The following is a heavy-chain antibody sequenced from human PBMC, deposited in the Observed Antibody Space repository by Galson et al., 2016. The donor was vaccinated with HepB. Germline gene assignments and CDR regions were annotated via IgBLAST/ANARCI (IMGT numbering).Heavy chain of an antibody. CDR2: IHLAGRDI. CDR1: GFIFSSYW. J-gene: IGHJ4*02. V-gene: IGHV3-23*05. CDR3: TKHEVRTHDH. Sequence: SLRLSCAASGFIFSSYWMNWVRQAPGKGLEWVSAIHLAGRDIYYADSVRGRFTISRDDSNSMLYLQMNSLRPEDSALYYCTKHEVRTHDHWGQGTLVTVSS. D-gene: IGHD3-22*01.